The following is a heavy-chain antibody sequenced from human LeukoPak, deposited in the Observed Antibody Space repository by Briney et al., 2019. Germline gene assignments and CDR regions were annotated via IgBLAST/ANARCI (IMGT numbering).Heavy chain of an antibody. J-gene: IGHJ4*02. V-gene: IGHV3-21*01. D-gene: IGHD6-19*01. CDR2: ISSSSSYI. CDR1: GFTFSSYS. Sequence: GGSLRLSCAASGFTFSSYSVNWVRQAPGKGLEWVSSISSSSSYIYYADSVKGRFTISRDNAKNSLYLQMNSLRAGDTAVYYCASYSSGWYYFDYWGRRTLVTISS. CDR3: ASYSSGWYYFDY.